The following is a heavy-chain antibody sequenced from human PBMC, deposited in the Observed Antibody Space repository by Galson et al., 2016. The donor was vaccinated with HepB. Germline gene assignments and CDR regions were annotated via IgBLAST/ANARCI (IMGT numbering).Heavy chain of an antibody. D-gene: IGHD3-10*01. V-gene: IGHV1-18*01. CDR2: ISAYNGNT. J-gene: IGHJ6*02. CDR3: ARDRRRRASAGKTYYHYGLDV. CDR1: GYTFSNYG. Sequence: SVKVSCKASGYTFSNYGIGWVRQAPGQGLEWMGWISAYNGNTNYAEKVQDRVTMTKDTSTTTAHMDLRGLRSDDTAVYYCARDRRRRASAGKTYYHYGLDVWGQGTSVTVYS.